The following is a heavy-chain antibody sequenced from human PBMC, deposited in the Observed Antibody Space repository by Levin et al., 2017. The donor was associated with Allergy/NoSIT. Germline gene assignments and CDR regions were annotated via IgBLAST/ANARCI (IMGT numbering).Heavy chain of an antibody. CDR3: AREATVTTGFDY. V-gene: IGHV4-59*01. Sequence: SETLSLTCTVSGGSISPYYWSWIRQPPGKGLEWIGYIYYSGSTYYSPSLKSRVTISVDTSKNQFSLKLSSVTAADTAVYYCAREATVTTGFDYWGQGPLVTVSS. CDR2: IYYSGST. CDR1: GGSISPYY. D-gene: IGHD4-17*01. J-gene: IGHJ4*02.